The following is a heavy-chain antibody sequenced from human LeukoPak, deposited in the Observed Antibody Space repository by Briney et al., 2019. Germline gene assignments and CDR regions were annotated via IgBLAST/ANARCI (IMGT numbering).Heavy chain of an antibody. CDR2: ISHSGST. Sequence: SETLSLTCAVYGGSFSGYYWSWIRQPPGKGLEWIGEISHSGSTNYNPSLKSRITISVGPSKNHFSLKLSSVTAADTAVYYCARGRRYSALYYYYYMDVWGKGTTVTVSS. CDR3: ARGRRYSALYYYYYMDV. D-gene: IGHD4-11*01. CDR1: GGSFSGYY. J-gene: IGHJ6*03. V-gene: IGHV4-34*01.